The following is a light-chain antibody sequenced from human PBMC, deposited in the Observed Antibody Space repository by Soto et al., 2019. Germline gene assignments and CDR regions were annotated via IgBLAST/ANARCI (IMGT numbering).Light chain of an antibody. Sequence: DIQMTQSPASLSASVGDRVTITCRASQEINTYLVWYQQKPEQAPKSLIYSASSLQSGVPSRFSGSGFGTEFPLTISNLQPEDSAIYFCQQYDRYPLTFGGGTKVEIK. V-gene: IGKV1D-16*01. CDR1: QEINTY. CDR2: SAS. J-gene: IGKJ4*01. CDR3: QQYDRYPLT.